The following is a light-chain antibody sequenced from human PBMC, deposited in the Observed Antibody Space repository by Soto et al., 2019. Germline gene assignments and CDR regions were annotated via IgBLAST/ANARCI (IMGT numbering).Light chain of an antibody. J-gene: IGKJ4*01. Sequence: DIVMTQSPATLSVAPGERVTFSCRASQGVSRKLAWYQHKPGRAPRLLISGASTGATGIPARFSGSGSGTEFTLTISSLQSEDCAIYYCQQYHTWPITFGGGTKVEIK. CDR2: GAS. CDR1: QGVSRK. V-gene: IGKV3-15*01. CDR3: QQYHTWPIT.